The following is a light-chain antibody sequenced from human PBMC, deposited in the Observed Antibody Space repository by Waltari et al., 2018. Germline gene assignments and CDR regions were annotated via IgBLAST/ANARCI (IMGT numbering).Light chain of an antibody. Sequence: EMVLTQPPATLSLSPGKAAPSSCSARQIISSISLTWYQQKPGQAPSLLIYDTSSRATGIPDRFSGSGSGTDFTLTIRRLDPEDFAVYYCQKYDSSPVTFGGGTKVEVK. CDR1: QIISSIS. CDR2: DTS. CDR3: QKYDSSPVT. J-gene: IGKJ4*02. V-gene: IGKV3-20*01.